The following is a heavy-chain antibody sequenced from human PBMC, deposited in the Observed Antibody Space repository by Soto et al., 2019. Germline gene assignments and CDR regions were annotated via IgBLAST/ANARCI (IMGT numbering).Heavy chain of an antibody. J-gene: IGHJ6*02. V-gene: IGHV1-69*12. CDR2: IIPIFGTA. CDR1: GGTFSSYA. Sequence: QVQLVQSGAEVKKPGSSVKVSCKASGGTFSSYAISWVRQAPGQGLEWMGGIIPIFGTANYAQKFQGRVTITADESTSTAYMELSSLRSEDTAVYYCASKEAEDGDTYYYYYGMDVWGQGTTVTVSS. CDR3: ASKEAEDGDTYYYYYGMDV.